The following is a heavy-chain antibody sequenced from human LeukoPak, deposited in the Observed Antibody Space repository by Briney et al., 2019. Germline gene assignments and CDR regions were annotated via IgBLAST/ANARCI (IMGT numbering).Heavy chain of an antibody. CDR2: ISSSGSTI. CDR3: ARELMDAFDI. J-gene: IGHJ3*02. D-gene: IGHD3-16*01. Sequence: PSETLSLTCAVYGGSFSGYYWSWIRQAPGKGLEWVSYISSSGSTIYYADSVKGRFTISRDNAKNSLYLQMNSLRAEDTAVYYCARELMDAFDIWGQGTMVTVSS. V-gene: IGHV3-11*04. CDR1: GGSFSGYY.